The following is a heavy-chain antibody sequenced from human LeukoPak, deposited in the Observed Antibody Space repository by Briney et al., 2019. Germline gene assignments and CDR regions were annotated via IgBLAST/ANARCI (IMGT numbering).Heavy chain of an antibody. J-gene: IGHJ4*02. CDR1: GGSFSGYY. CDR2: MNHDGSEK. D-gene: IGHD2-2*02. CDR3: ARDQLYCGGPTCYRTGDDS. Sequence: ETLSLTCAVYGGSFSGYYWSWIRQPPGKGLEWVANMNHDGSEKYYIDSVKGRFTISRDNAKNSLYLQMNSLRAEDTAVYYCARDQLYCGGPTCYRTGDDSWGQGTLVTVSS. V-gene: IGHV3-7*01.